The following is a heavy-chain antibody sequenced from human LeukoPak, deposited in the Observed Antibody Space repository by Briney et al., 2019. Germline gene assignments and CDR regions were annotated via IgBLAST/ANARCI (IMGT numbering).Heavy chain of an antibody. Sequence: PGGSLRLSCAASGFTFSSYWMHWVRQAPGKGLVWVSCINSDESSTRYADSVKGRFTISRDNAKNTLYLQMNSLRAEDTAVYYCASLIYGLADDYWGQGTLVTVSS. J-gene: IGHJ4*02. D-gene: IGHD3/OR15-3a*01. CDR2: INSDESST. V-gene: IGHV3-74*01. CDR1: GFTFSSYW. CDR3: ASLIYGLADDY.